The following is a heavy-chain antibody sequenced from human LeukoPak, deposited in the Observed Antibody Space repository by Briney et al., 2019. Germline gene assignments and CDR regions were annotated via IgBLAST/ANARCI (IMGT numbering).Heavy chain of an antibody. V-gene: IGHV4-39*01. CDR1: GGSISSSNYY. J-gene: IGHJ4*02. CDR2: IYYSGGST. CDR3: TRHSFGGANPYYFDF. D-gene: IGHD3-10*01. Sequence: SETLSLTCTVSGGSISSSNYYWGWIRQPPGKGLEWIGSIYYSGGSTYYNPSLKSRVAISIDTSKHQFSLRVSSVTAADTAVYYCTRHSFGGANPYYFDFWGQGSLVTVSS.